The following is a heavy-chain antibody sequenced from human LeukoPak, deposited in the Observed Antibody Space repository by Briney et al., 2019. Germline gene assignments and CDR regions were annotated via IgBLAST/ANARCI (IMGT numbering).Heavy chain of an antibody. V-gene: IGHV3-21*01. Sequence: GGSLRLSCAASGFTFSSYSMNWVRQAPGKGLEWVSSINDNSRSIFYTDSLKGRFTVSRDNAKNSLYLQMNNLRAEDTAVYYCAKSVNSYYDWFDPWAREPWSPSPQ. J-gene: IGHJ5*02. CDR3: AKSVNSYYDWFDP. D-gene: IGHD3-22*01. CDR2: INDNSRSI. CDR1: GFTFSSYS.